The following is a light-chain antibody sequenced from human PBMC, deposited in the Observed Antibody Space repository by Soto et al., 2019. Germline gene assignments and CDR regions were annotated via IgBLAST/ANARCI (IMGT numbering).Light chain of an antibody. Sequence: EIVLTQSPSTLSVSPWERATLSCMASQSVSSDLAWYHQKPGQAPRLLIYGASTRATGIPARFSGSGSGTEFTLTINSLQSEDFAVYYCQQYNIWPRTFGQGTKVDIK. J-gene: IGKJ1*01. CDR1: QSVSSD. CDR3: QQYNIWPRT. CDR2: GAS. V-gene: IGKV3-15*01.